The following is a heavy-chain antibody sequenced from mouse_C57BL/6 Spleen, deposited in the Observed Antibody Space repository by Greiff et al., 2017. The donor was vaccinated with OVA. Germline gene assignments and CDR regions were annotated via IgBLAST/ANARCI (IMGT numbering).Heavy chain of an antibody. V-gene: IGHV1-62-2*01. J-gene: IGHJ3*01. CDR3: ARHEEANYGAWFAY. Sequence: VQLQESGAELVKPGASVKLSCKASGYTFTEYTIHWVQQRSGQGLEWIGWFYPGSGSIKYNEKFKGKATLTADKSSSTVYMELSRLTSDDAAVYFWARHEEANYGAWFAYWGQGTLVTVSA. D-gene: IGHD1-1*01. CDR2: FYPGSGSI. CDR1: GYTFTEYT.